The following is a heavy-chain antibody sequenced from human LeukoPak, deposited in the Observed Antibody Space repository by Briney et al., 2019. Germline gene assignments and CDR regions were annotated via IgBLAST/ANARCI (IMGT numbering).Heavy chain of an antibody. J-gene: IGHJ4*02. CDR2: ISGSGGST. V-gene: IGHV3-23*01. Sequence: PGGSLRLSRAASGFTFSSYAMSWVRQAPGKGLEWVSAISGSGGSTYYADSVKGRFTISRDNSKNTLYLQMNSLRAEDTAVYYCAKSYYYDSSGYSDYWGQGTLVTVSS. CDR1: GFTFSSYA. CDR3: AKSYYYDSSGYSDY. D-gene: IGHD3-22*01.